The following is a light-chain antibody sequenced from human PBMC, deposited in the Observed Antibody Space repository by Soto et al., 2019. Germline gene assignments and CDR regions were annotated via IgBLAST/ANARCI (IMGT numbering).Light chain of an antibody. Sequence: DIQMTQSPSSLSASVGDRVTITCRASQGISNYLAWYQQKPGEAPKLLVYGASTLQSGVPSRFSGSGSGTYFTHTIVSLQPEDVATYYCQKYDSSPRTVGPGTKVAL. CDR3: QKYDSSPRT. CDR1: QGISNY. J-gene: IGKJ3*01. CDR2: GAS. V-gene: IGKV1-27*01.